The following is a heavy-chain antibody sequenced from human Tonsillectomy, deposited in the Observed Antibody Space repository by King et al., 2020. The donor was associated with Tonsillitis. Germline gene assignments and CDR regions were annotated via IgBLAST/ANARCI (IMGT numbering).Heavy chain of an antibody. CDR2: IGSNGGST. CDR1: GFTFSSYA. CDR3: VKGPPRGAGTPFAY. Sequence: VQLVESGGGLVQPGGSLRLSCSASGFTFSSYAMHWVRQAPGKGLEHVSAIGSNGGSTYYADSVKGRFTISRDNSKNTLHLQMSSLRAEDTAVYYCVKGPPRGAGTPFAYWGQGTLVTVSS. J-gene: IGHJ4*02. D-gene: IGHD3-10*01. V-gene: IGHV3-64D*06.